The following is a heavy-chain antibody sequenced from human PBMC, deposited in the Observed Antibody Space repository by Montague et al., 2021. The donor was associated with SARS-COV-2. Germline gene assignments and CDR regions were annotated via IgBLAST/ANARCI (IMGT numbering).Heavy chain of an antibody. V-gene: IGHV4-4*07. J-gene: IGHJ3*02. D-gene: IGHD6-13*01. CDR3: ARVGRGSSWYEVAFDI. Sequence: SETLSLTCTVSGGSTNNYYWSWIRQPAGKGLEWIGRIHASGISTYNPSLETRVTISVDTSKNQFSLKLSSVAAADTAVYYCARVGRGSSWYEVAFDIWGQGTMVTVSS. CDR1: GGSTNNYY. CDR2: IHASGIS.